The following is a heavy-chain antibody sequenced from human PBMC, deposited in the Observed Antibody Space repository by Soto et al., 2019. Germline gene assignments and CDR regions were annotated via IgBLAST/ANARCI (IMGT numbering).Heavy chain of an antibody. CDR1: GYTFTSFV. D-gene: IGHD4-17*01. Sequence: ASVKVSCKASGYTFTSFVFSWVRLAPGQGLEWIGWINAYNGNTKSSEEFQGRVTMTADTSTSTAYMEVRSLRSDDTAVYYCANGDYGVAAKVIWGQGTTVTVSS. V-gene: IGHV1-18*01. J-gene: IGHJ4*02. CDR2: INAYNGNT. CDR3: ANGDYGVAAKVI.